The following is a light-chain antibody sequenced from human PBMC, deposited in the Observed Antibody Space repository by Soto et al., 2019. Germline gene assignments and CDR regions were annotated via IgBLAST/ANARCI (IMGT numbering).Light chain of an antibody. J-gene: IGKJ1*01. CDR3: QQYGSSPWT. Sequence: EIVLTQSPGTLSLSPGERATLSCRASQTVSNTNIAWYKQKPGQAPRLLIYGASSRATGIPDKFSGSGSGTDFTLTISRLEPEDFAVYHCQQYGSSPWTFGQGTKVEIK. CDR2: GAS. V-gene: IGKV3-20*01. CDR1: QTVSNTN.